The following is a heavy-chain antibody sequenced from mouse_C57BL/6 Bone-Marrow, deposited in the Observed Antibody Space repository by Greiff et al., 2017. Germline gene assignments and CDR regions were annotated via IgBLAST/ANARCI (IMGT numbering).Heavy chain of an antibody. D-gene: IGHD1-1*01. CDR1: GYTFTSYG. J-gene: IGHJ1*03. V-gene: IGHV1-81*01. Sequence: VQLQQSGAELVRPGASVKLSCKASGYTFTSYGISWVKQRTGQGLEWIGEIYPRDGNTNYNQNFKGKATLTVDTSSSTAYMERRSLTSEDSAVYVCARHCYYDGSSRWYFDVGGTGTTVTVSS. CDR2: IYPRDGNT. CDR3: ARHCYYDGSSRWYFDV.